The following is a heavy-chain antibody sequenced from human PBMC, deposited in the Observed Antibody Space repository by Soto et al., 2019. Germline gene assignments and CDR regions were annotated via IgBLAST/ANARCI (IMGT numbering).Heavy chain of an antibody. CDR1: GFTFSSYA. CDR2: ISGSGVST. V-gene: IGHV3-23*01. Sequence: GGSLRLSCAASGFTFSSYAMSWVRQAPGKGLEWVSAISGSGVSTYYADSLKGRFTITRDNSKNTLYLQMNSLRAEDTAVYSCAKDRVLGFLEWLLYFDYWGQGTLVTVSS. J-gene: IGHJ4*02. D-gene: IGHD3-3*01. CDR3: AKDRVLGFLEWLLYFDY.